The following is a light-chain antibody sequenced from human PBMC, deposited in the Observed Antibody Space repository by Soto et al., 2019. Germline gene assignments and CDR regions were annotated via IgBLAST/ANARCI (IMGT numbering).Light chain of an antibody. CDR1: QSVSSN. CDR2: GAS. CDR3: QQGNNWPLT. Sequence: EIVMPQSPAPLSVSPGERATLSCRASQSVSSNLAWYQQKPGQAPRLRIYGASTRATGIPARFSGSGSGAEFTFSLSALQSEDFAVDSCQQGNNWPLTFGQGTKVDIK. J-gene: IGKJ1*01. V-gene: IGKV3-15*01.